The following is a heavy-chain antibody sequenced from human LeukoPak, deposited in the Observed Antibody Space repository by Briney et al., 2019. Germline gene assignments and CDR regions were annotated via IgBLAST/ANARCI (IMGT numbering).Heavy chain of an antibody. CDR2: IKQDGSEK. CDR1: GFTFSGDW. CDR3: ARDGLPVALNY. V-gene: IGHV3-7*01. Sequence: TGGSLRLSCAASGFTFSGDWMSWVRQAPGKGLEWVANIKQDGSEKCYVDSVKGRFTISRDNAKNSLYLEMNSLRAEDTAVYYCARDGLPVALNYWGQGTLVTVSS. D-gene: IGHD2-2*01. J-gene: IGHJ4*02.